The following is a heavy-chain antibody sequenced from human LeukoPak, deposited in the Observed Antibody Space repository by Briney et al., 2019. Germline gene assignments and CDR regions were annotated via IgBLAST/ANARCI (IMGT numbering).Heavy chain of an antibody. CDR3: ARVLSTAMVTSYYYYMDV. Sequence: PSGTLSLTCAVSGGSISSSNWWSWVRQPPGKGLEWIGEIYHSGSTNYNPPLKSRVTISVDKSKNQFSLKLSSVTAADTAVYYCARVLSTAMVTSYYYYMDVWGKGTTVTVSS. CDR2: IYHSGST. D-gene: IGHD5-18*01. CDR1: GGSISSSNW. V-gene: IGHV4-4*02. J-gene: IGHJ6*03.